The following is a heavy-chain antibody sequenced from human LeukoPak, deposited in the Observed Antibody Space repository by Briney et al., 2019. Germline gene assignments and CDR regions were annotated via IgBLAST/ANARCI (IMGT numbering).Heavy chain of an antibody. CDR3: ARGYGSGTANFDY. CDR1: GGSISSGGYS. D-gene: IGHD3-10*01. Sequence: SETLSLTCAVSGGSISSGGYSWRWIRQPPGKGLEWIGYIYHSGSTYYNPSLKSRVTISVDRSKNQFSLKLSSVTAADTAVYYCARGYGSGTANFDYWGQGTLVTVSS. J-gene: IGHJ4*02. CDR2: IYHSGST. V-gene: IGHV4-30-2*01.